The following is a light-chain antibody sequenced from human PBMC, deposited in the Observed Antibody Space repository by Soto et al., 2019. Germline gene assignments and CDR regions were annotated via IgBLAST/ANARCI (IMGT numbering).Light chain of an antibody. V-gene: IGLV2-8*01. CDR3: SSHADSYNWV. J-gene: IGLJ7*01. CDR1: NSDVGGYDY. Sequence: QSALTQPPSASGSPGQSVTISCTGTNSDVGGYDYVSWYQQHPGKAPKLMIYEVAKRPSGVPDRFSGSKSGNTASLTVSGLQAEDEADYYCSSHADSYNWVFGGGTQLTVL. CDR2: EVA.